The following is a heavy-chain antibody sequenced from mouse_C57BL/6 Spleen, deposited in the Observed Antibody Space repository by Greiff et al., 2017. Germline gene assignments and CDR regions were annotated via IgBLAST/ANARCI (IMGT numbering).Heavy chain of an antibody. CDR2: INPNNGGT. J-gene: IGHJ2*01. V-gene: IGHV1-26*01. CDR3: ARSAYYYGSRYYFDY. CDR1: GYTFTDYY. Sequence: VQLQQSGPELVKPGASVKISCKASGYTFTDYYMNWVKQSHGKSLEWIGDINPNNGGTSYNQKFKGKATLTVDKSSSTAYMELRSLTSEDSAVYYCARSAYYYGSRYYFDYWGQGTTLTVAS. D-gene: IGHD1-1*01.